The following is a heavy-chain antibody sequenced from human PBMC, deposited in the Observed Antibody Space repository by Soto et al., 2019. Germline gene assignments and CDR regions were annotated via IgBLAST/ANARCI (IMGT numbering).Heavy chain of an antibody. Sequence: PGESLKISCKGSGYSFTSYWTAWVRQKPGKGLEWMGTFYPGDSTSTYSPSFQGQVTISVDKSISTAYLHLSSLKASDTAMYYCARIIGYCRNNDCSWTFDIWGQGTTVTVSS. CDR3: ARIIGYCRNNDCSWTFDI. D-gene: IGHD2-2*03. CDR1: GYSFTSYW. CDR2: FYPGDSTS. V-gene: IGHV5-51*01. J-gene: IGHJ3*02.